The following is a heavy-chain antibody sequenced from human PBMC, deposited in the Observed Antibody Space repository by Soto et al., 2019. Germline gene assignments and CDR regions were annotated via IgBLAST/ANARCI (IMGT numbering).Heavy chain of an antibody. J-gene: IGHJ3*02. V-gene: IGHV3-48*01. CDR1: GFTFSSYS. CDR2: ISSSSSTI. Sequence: EVQLVESGGGLVQPGGSLRLSCAASGFTFSSYSMNWVRQAPGKGLEWVSYISSSSSTIYYADSVKGRFTISRDNAKNPLYLQMNSGKAEHTAVYYGARAPPASRNAFDIWGQGTMVTVSS. CDR3: ARAPPASRNAFDI.